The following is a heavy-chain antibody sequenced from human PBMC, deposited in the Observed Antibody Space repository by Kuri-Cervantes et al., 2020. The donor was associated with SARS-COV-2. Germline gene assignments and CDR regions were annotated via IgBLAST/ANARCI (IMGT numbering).Heavy chain of an antibody. CDR3: ALTGSITMVRRARPGYYYGMDV. D-gene: IGHD3-10*01. CDR2: IYPGDSDT. Sequence: KVSCKGSGYSFTSYWIGWVRQMPGKGLEWMGIIYPGDSDTRYSPSFQGQVTISADKSISTAYLQWSSLKASDTAMYYCALTGSITMVRRARPGYYYGMDVWGQGTTVTVSS. V-gene: IGHV5-51*01. J-gene: IGHJ6*02. CDR1: GYSFTSYW.